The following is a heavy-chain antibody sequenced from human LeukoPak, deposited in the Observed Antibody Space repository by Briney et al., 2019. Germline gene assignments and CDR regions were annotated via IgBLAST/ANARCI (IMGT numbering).Heavy chain of an antibody. V-gene: IGHV3-30*04. D-gene: IGHD3/OR15-3a*01. CDR2: ISYDGSNK. Sequence: QPGGSLRLSCATSGFTFNNYAMHWVRQAPGKGLEWVAVISYDGSNKYYADSVKGRFTISRDNSKNTLYLQMNSMRAEDTAVYYCARQTGSGLFTLPGGQGTLVTVSS. CDR1: GFTFNNYA. J-gene: IGHJ4*02. CDR3: ARQTGSGLFTLP.